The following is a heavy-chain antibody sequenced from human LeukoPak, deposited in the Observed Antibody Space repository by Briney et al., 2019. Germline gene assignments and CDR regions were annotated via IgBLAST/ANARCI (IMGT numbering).Heavy chain of an antibody. CDR3: ARGPTYYYGSASGALGY. J-gene: IGHJ4*02. CDR1: GGSFSGYY. Sequence: SETLSLTCAVYGGSFSGYYWSWIRQPPGKGLEWIGEINHSGSTNYNPSLKSRVTIPVDTSKNQFSLKLSSVTAADTAVYYCARGPTYYYGSASGALGYWGQGTLVTVSS. V-gene: IGHV4-34*01. D-gene: IGHD3-10*01. CDR2: INHSGST.